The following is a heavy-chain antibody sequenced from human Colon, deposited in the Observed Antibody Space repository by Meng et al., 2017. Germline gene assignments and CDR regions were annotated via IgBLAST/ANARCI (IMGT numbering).Heavy chain of an antibody. J-gene: IGHJ5*02. Sequence: VQLPESGPGLVNPSPPLSLPRTVAGDSLSSGNHYWSWRRQHSGKGLEWIGYVYFSGNTYYNPSLKSRVTISVDTSKNQFSLNLRSVTAADTAVYYCARYYYDSSGVTYFDPWGQGTLVTVSS. D-gene: IGHD3-22*01. CDR2: VYFSGNT. V-gene: IGHV4-31*03. CDR1: GDSLSSGNHY. CDR3: ARYYYDSSGVTYFDP.